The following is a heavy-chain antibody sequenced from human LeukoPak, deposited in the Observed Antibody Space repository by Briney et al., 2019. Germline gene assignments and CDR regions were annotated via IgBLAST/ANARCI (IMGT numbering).Heavy chain of an antibody. V-gene: IGHV1-46*01. J-gene: IGHJ4*02. CDR3: AGAKGGYYDSSGYSDY. D-gene: IGHD3-22*01. CDR1: GYTFTSYY. CDR2: INPSGGST. Sequence: ASVTVSCKASGYTFTSYYMHWVRQAPGQGLEWMGIINPSGGSTSYAQKFQGRVTMTRDTSTSTVYMELSSLRSEDTAVYYCAGAKGGYYDSSGYSDYWGQGTLVTVSS.